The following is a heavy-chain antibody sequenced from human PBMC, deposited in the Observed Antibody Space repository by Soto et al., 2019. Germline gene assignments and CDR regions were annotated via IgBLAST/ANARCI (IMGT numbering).Heavy chain of an antibody. CDR2: ISGSGGST. J-gene: IGHJ6*02. V-gene: IGHV3-23*01. Sequence: GGSLRLSCAASGFTFSSYAMSWVRQAPGKGLEWVSAISGSGGSTYYADSVKGRFTISRDNSKNTLYLQMNSLRAEDTAVYYCAKDLGYRNYDETVYYYYYGMDVWGQGTTVTVSS. D-gene: IGHD1-7*01. CDR1: GFTFSSYA. CDR3: AKDLGYRNYDETVYYYYYGMDV.